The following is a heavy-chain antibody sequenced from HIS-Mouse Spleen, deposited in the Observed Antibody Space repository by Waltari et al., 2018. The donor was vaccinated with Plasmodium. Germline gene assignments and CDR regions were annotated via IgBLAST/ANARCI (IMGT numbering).Heavy chain of an antibody. D-gene: IGHD1-7*01. Sequence: QLQLQESGPGLVKPSETLSLTCTVSGGSISSSSYYWGWIRQPPGKGLEWIGSIFSSGSPYYNPSLKMLVTISVGTSKNLFSLKLSSVTAADTALYYCARDRITGTSYFDYWGQGTLVTVSS. CDR3: ARDRITGTSYFDY. J-gene: IGHJ4*02. CDR1: GGSISSSSYY. CDR2: IFSSGSP. V-gene: IGHV4-39*07.